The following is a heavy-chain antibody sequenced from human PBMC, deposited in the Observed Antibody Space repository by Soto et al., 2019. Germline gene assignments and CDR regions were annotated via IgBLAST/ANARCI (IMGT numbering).Heavy chain of an antibody. Sequence: GGSLRLSCAASGFTFSSYAMSWVRQAPGKGLEWVSAISGSGGSTYYADSVKGRFTISRDNSKNTLYLQMNSLRAEDTAVYYCAKDHSRPELERRRILGIDYWGQGTLVTVSS. CDR1: GFTFSSYA. CDR2: ISGSGGST. CDR3: AKDHSRPELERRRILGIDY. D-gene: IGHD1-1*01. J-gene: IGHJ4*02. V-gene: IGHV3-23*01.